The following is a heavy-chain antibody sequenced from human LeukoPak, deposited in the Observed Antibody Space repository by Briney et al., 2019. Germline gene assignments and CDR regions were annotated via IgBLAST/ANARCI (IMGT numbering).Heavy chain of an antibody. CDR2: IYHSGST. D-gene: IGHD3-3*01. J-gene: IGHJ3*02. CDR3: AREFWSGAFDI. Sequence: PSETLSLTCTVSGGSISSGGYYWSWIRQPPEKGLEWIGYIYHSGSTYYNPSLESRVTISVDRSKNQFSLKLSSVTAADTAVYYCAREFWSGAFDIWGQGTMVTVSS. CDR1: GGSISSGGYY. V-gene: IGHV4-30-2*01.